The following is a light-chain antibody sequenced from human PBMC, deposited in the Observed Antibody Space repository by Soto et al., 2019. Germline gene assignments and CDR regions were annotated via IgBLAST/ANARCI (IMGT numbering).Light chain of an antibody. CDR1: QNINRY. CDR3: QQYGSSSYT. V-gene: IGKV3-20*01. CDR2: LAS. Sequence: EVVLTQSPGTLSLSPGDGATLSCRASQNINRYLAWFQQKPGQAPRLVIYLASNRATGIPDRFSASGSGTDFTLTISGLEPEDFAVYYCQQYGSSSYTFGQGTRLEIK. J-gene: IGKJ5*01.